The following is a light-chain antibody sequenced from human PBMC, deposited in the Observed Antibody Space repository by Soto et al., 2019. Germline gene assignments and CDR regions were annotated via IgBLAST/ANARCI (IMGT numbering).Light chain of an antibody. J-gene: IGKJ1*01. V-gene: IGKV1-39*01. CDR1: QSISEY. Sequence: DIQMTQSPSSLSASVGDRVTLTCRASQSISEYLNWYQQKPGKAPKLLIYGASSLRTGVPSRFXGSGSGTDFTLTINTLQPEDFATYYCQQIYSNPPWTFGQGTRVEIK. CDR2: GAS. CDR3: QQIYSNPPWT.